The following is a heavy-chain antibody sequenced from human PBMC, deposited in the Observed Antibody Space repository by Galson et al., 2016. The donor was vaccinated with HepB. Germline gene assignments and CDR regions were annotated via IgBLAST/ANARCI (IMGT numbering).Heavy chain of an antibody. V-gene: IGHV3-23*01. Sequence: SLRLSCAASGFTFINYAMTWVRQAPERGLEWVSHINGNGDSPYYADSVKGRFTISRDNSKNTVYLQMTSLRPEDTAVYYCARGHYGAFLGQGKLVTVS. J-gene: IGHJ4*02. CDR3: ARGHYGAF. CDR1: GFTFINYA. CDR2: INGNGDSP.